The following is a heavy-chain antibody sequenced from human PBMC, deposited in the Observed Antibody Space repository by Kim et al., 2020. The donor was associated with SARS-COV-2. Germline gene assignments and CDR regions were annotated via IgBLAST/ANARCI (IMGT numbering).Heavy chain of an antibody. D-gene: IGHD3-3*01. CDR2: IYYSGST. CDR3: ARLYDFWSGPTTLGWFDP. V-gene: IGHV4-39*01. Sequence: SETLSLTCTVSGGSISSSSYYWGWIRQPPGKGLEWIGSIYYSGSTYYNPSLKSRVTISVDTSKNQFSLKLSSVTAADTAVYYCARLYDFWSGPTTLGWFDPWGQGTLVTVSS. CDR1: GGSISSSSYY. J-gene: IGHJ5*02.